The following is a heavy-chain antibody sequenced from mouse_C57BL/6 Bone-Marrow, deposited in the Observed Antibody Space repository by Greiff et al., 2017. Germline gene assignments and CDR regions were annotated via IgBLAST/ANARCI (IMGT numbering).Heavy chain of an antibody. Sequence: VQLQQSGPELVKPGASVKISCKASGYTFTDYYMNWVKQSHGKSLEWIGDINPNNGGTSYNQKFKGKATLTVDKSSSTAYMELRSLTSEDSAVYYCAENPLYYSNYVGGFAYWGQGTLVTVSA. CDR1: GYTFTDYY. V-gene: IGHV1-26*01. CDR2: INPNNGGT. D-gene: IGHD2-5*01. CDR3: AENPLYYSNYVGGFAY. J-gene: IGHJ3*01.